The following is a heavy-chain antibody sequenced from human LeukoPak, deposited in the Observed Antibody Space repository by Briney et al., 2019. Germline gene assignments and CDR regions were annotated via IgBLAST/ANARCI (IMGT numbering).Heavy chain of an antibody. J-gene: IGHJ6*03. Sequence: GASVKVSCKASGYIFSNYAMHWVRLAPGQRLEWMGWINNDKGNTESSQKFQGRVTITADESTSTAYMELSSLRSEDTAVYYCARGEDIVVVPAAAYYYYYMDVWGKGTTVTVSS. CDR1: GYIFSNYA. D-gene: IGHD2-2*01. CDR3: ARGEDIVVVPAAAYYYYYMDV. CDR2: INNDKGNT. V-gene: IGHV1-3*04.